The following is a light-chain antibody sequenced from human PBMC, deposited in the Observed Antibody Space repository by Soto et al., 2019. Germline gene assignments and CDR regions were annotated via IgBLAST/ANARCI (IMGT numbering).Light chain of an antibody. CDR3: QQLNSYPRT. CDR1: QNIRNW. CDR2: AAS. V-gene: IGKV1-5*01. J-gene: IGKJ5*01. Sequence: IQVTQSPSTLSASVGDSVTITCRASQNIRNWLAWYQQKPGKAPKLLIYAASTLQSGVPSRFSGSGSGTEFTLTISSLQPEDFATYYCQQLNSYPRTFGQGTRLEIK.